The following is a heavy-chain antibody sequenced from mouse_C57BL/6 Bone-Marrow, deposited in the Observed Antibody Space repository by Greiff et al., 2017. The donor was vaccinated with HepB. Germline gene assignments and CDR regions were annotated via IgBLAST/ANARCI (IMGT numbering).Heavy chain of an antibody. CDR2: IYPGSGST. J-gene: IGHJ3*01. D-gene: IGHD1-2*01. CDR1: GYTFTSYW. Sequence: VQLQQPGAELVKPGASVKMSCKASGYTFTSYWITWVKQRPGQGLEWIGDIYPGSGSTNYNEKFKSKATLTVDTSSSTAYMQLSSLTSEDSAVYYCARARLSYHRGFAYWGQGTLVTVSA. CDR3: ARARLSYHRGFAY. V-gene: IGHV1-55*01.